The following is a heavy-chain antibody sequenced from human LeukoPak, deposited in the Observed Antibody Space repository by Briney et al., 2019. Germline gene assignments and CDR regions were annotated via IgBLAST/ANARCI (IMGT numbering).Heavy chain of an antibody. Sequence: PGGSLRLFCAASGFTFSSYWMSWVRQAPGKGLEWVANIKQDGSEKYYVDSVKGRFTISRDNAKNSLYLQMNSLRAEDTAVYYCARAGRFLEWLPDYWGQGTLVTVSS. CDR3: ARAGRFLEWLPDY. D-gene: IGHD3-3*01. CDR1: GFTFSSYW. CDR2: IKQDGSEK. J-gene: IGHJ4*02. V-gene: IGHV3-7*01.